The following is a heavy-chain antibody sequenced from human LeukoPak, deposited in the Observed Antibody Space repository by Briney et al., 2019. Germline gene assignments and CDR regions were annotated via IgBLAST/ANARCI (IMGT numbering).Heavy chain of an antibody. Sequence: GASVKLSCKASGCTFSSYAISWVRQAPGQGLEWMGRIIPIFGTANYAQKFQGRVTITADKSTSTAYMELSSLRSEDTAVYYCARPGLDDAFDIWGQGTMVTVSS. D-gene: IGHD3/OR15-3a*01. J-gene: IGHJ3*02. CDR2: IIPIFGTA. CDR3: ARPGLDDAFDI. CDR1: GCTFSSYA. V-gene: IGHV1-69*06.